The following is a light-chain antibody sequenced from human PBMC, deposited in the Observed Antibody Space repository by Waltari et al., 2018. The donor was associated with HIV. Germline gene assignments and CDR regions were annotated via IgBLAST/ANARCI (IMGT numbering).Light chain of an antibody. J-gene: IGLJ2*01. V-gene: IGLV2-14*03. CDR1: SSDVGGHNS. CDR2: DVS. Sequence: QSALTQPASVSGSLGQSTTISCTGTSSDVGGHNSVSWYQQHPAKAPKLLISDVSNRPSGVSNRFSGSKSGNTASLTISGLQAEDEADYYCSSYTANSRIFGGGTRLTVL. CDR3: SSYTANSRI.